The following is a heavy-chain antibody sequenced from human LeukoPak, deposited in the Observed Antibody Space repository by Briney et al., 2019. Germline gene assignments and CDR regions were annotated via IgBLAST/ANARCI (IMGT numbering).Heavy chain of an antibody. CDR2: INPNSGGT. V-gene: IGHV1-2*02. CDR3: AYIVVVPAAPYGAFDI. Sequence: ASVKVSCKASGYTFTGYYMHWVRQAPGQGLEWMGWINPNSGGTNYAQKFQGRATMTRDTSISTAYMELSRLRSDDTAVYYCAYIVVVPAAPYGAFDIWGQGTMVTVSS. J-gene: IGHJ3*02. CDR1: GYTFTGYY. D-gene: IGHD2-2*01.